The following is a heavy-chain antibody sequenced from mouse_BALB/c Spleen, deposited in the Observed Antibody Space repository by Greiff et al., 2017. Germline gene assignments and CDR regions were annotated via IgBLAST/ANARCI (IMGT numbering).Heavy chain of an antibody. J-gene: IGHJ3*01. D-gene: IGHD1-1*01. CDR2: IRLKSNNYAT. Sequence: EVKVEESGGGLVQPGGSMKLSCVASGFTFSNYWMNWVRQSPEKGLEWVAEIRLKSNNYATHYAESVKGRFTISRDDSKSSVYLQMNNLRAEDTGIYYCTRGYGSSWFAYWGQGTLVTVSA. V-gene: IGHV6-6*02. CDR1: GFTFSNYW. CDR3: TRGYGSSWFAY.